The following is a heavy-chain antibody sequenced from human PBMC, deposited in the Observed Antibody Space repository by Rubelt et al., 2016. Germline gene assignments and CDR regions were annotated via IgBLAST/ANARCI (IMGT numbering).Heavy chain of an antibody. V-gene: IGHV4-39*07. J-gene: IGHJ4*02. CDR2: IYYNGST. Sequence: QVQLQESGPGLVRPSETLSLPCTVSGGSISNDGYYWGWIRPPPGRELEWIGSIYYNGSTSYSPSLTSRVTISVDTSKNQLFLRLSSWTAADTAVYYCASYYFDSSGYYKFCDHWGQGTLVTVSS. CDR3: ASYYFDSSGYYKFCDH. D-gene: IGHD3-22*01. CDR1: GGSISNDGYY.